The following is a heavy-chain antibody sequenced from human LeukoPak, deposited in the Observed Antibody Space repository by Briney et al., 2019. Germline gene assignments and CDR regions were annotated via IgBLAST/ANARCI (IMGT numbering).Heavy chain of an antibody. CDR3: ATHYYYYGMDV. CDR2: ISYDGSNK. Sequence: GGSLRHSCAASGFTFSSYGMHWVRQAPGKGLEWVAVISYDGSNKYYADSVKGRFTISRDNSKNTLYLQMNSLRAEDTAVYYCATHYYYYGMDVWGQGTTVTVSS. V-gene: IGHV3-30*03. J-gene: IGHJ6*02. CDR1: GFTFSSYG.